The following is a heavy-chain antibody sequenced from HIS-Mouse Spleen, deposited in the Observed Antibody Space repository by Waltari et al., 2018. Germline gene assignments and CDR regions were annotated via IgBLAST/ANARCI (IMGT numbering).Heavy chain of an antibody. D-gene: IGHD6-13*01. CDR3: AAPGYSSSWYAFDI. J-gene: IGHJ3*02. V-gene: IGHV4-59*08. Sequence: VQLVESGGGLVKPGGSLRLSCAASGFTFSNAWMSWVRKAPGKGLAGFGDIHYRGRTTYNPSLKSRFTISVDTSKNQFSLKRSSVTAADTAVYYCAAPGYSSSWYAFDIWGQGTMVTVSS. CDR2: IHYRGRT. CDR1: GFTFSNAW.